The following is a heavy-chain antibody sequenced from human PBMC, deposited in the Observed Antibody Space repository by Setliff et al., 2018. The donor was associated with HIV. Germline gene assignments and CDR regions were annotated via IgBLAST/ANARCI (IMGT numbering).Heavy chain of an antibody. V-gene: IGHV4-59*11. CDR3: ARGGYCSATSSYPFDY. CDR1: GDSISSHY. Sequence: SETLSLTCTVSGDSISSHYWSWIRQPPGKGLEWIGYIYNSGTTNYNPSLKSRVSISVHTSENDFSLKLTSVTAADTAVYYCARGGYCSATSSYPFDYWGQGTLVTVSS. J-gene: IGHJ4*02. CDR2: IYNSGTT. D-gene: IGHD2-2*01.